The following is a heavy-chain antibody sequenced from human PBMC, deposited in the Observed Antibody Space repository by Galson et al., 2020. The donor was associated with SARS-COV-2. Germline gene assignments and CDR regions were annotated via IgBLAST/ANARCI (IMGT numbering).Heavy chain of an antibody. CDR1: GFSFSSYG. CDR3: AKEGASSSSSALDL. V-gene: IGHV3-30*02. CDR2: TPYDGSIK. D-gene: IGHD2-2*01. Sequence: QLGESLKISCAASGFSFSSYGLHWVRQAPGKGLELVAFTPYDGSIKYYADSVKCRFTISRDNSKNTLYLQMNSLRPEDTAVYYCAKEGASSSSSALDLWGQGTLVTVSS. J-gene: IGHJ5*02.